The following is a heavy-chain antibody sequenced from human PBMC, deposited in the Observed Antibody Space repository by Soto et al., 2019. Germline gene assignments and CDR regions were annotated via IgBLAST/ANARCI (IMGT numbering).Heavy chain of an antibody. J-gene: IGHJ4*02. V-gene: IGHV3-23*01. D-gene: IGHD1-7*01. CDR1: GFTFSSYA. Sequence: HPGGSLRLSCAASGFTFSSYAMSWVRQAPGKGLEWVSAISGSGGSTYYADSVKGRFTISRDNSKNTLYLQMNSLRAEDTAVYYCAKDITGTTSYYFDYWGQGTLVTVSS. CDR3: AKDITGTTSYYFDY. CDR2: ISGSGGST.